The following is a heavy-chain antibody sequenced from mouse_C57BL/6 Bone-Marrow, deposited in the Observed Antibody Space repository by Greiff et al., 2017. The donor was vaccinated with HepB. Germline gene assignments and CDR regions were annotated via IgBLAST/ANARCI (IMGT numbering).Heavy chain of an antibody. D-gene: IGHD1-1*01. J-gene: IGHJ2*01. CDR1: GFTFTDYY. CDR2: IRNKANGYKK. V-gene: IGHV7-3*01. Sequence: EVHVVESGGGLVQPGGSLSLSCAASGFTFTDYYMSWVSQPPGKALEWLGFIRNKANGYKKEYSASVKGRFTISRDNSQSILYLHMHALRAEDSATDYCARSSGSSYLDYWGQGTTLTVSS. CDR3: ARSSGSSYLDY.